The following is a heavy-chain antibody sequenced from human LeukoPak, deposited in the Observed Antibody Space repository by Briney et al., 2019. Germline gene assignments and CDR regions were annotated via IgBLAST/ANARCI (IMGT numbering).Heavy chain of an antibody. CDR1: GFTFSSYE. V-gene: IGHV3-48*03. Sequence: PGGSLRLSCAASGFTFSSYEMNWVRQAPGKGLEWVSYISSSGSTIYYADSVKGRFNISRGNAKNSLYLQMNSLRAEDTAVYYCARELMVASNYWGQGTLVTVSS. J-gene: IGHJ4*02. D-gene: IGHD5-12*01. CDR3: ARELMVASNY. CDR2: ISSSGSTI.